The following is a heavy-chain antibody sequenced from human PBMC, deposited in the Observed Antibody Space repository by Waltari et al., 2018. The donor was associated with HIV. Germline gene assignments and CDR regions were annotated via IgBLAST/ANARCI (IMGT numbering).Heavy chain of an antibody. V-gene: IGHV4-30-4*01. J-gene: IGHJ6*02. CDR3: ARVTWGPGYYYGMDV. Sequence: QVQLQESGPGLVKPSQTLSLTCTVSGGSISSGDYHWSWFRQPPGKGLEWIGYIYYSGSTYYNPSLKSRVTISVDTSKNQFSLKLSSVTAADTAVYYCARVTWGPGYYYGMDVWGQGTTVTVSS. D-gene: IGHD3-16*01. CDR1: GGSISSGDYH. CDR2: IYYSGST.